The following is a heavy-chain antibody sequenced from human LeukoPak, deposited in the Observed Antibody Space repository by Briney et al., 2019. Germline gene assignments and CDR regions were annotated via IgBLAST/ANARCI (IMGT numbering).Heavy chain of an antibody. Sequence: GGSLKISCKGSGYSFASYWIGWVRQMPGKGLEWMGIIHPGDSDTRYSPSFQGQVTISADKSISTAYLQWSSLKASDTAMYYCARQMYGNYYDSSGYATRYNWFDPWGQGTLVTVSS. D-gene: IGHD3-22*01. CDR2: IHPGDSDT. CDR3: ARQMYGNYYDSSGYATRYNWFDP. CDR1: GYSFASYW. J-gene: IGHJ5*02. V-gene: IGHV5-51*01.